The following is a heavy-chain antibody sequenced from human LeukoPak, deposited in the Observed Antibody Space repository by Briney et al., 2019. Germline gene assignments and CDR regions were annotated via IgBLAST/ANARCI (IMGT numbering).Heavy chain of an antibody. CDR1: GGAISSYY. D-gene: IGHD4-23*01. CDR2: IYYSGST. J-gene: IGHJ4*02. V-gene: IGHV4-59*08. Sequence: SETLSLTCTVSGGAISSYYWSWIRQPPGKGLEWIGYIYYSGSTNYNPSLKSRVTISLDTSKNQISLKLSSVTAADTAVYYCGIHTTVVPPHYFDYWGQGTLVTVSS. CDR3: GIHTTVVPPHYFDY.